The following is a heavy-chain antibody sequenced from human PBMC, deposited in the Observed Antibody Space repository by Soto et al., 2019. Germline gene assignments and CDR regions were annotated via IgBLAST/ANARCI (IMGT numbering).Heavy chain of an antibody. D-gene: IGHD6-13*01. CDR1: GFIFSSFA. Sequence: GGSLRLSCAASGFIFSSFAISWVRQAPGMGLEWVSGLSGSGNNAYYADSVRGRFTISRDNSKKMLYLQMNSLRDEDTAVYYCAKDSTYSNTWYYFDFWGQGT. CDR2: LSGSGNNA. J-gene: IGHJ4*02. CDR3: AKDSTYSNTWYYFDF. V-gene: IGHV3-23*01.